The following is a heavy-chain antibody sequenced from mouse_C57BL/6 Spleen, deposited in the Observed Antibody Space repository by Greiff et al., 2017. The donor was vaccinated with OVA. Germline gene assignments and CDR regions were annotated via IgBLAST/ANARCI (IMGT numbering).Heavy chain of an antibody. V-gene: IGHV5-17*01. J-gene: IGHJ2*01. Sequence: EVNLVESGGGLVKPGGSLKLSCAASGFTFSDYGMHWVRQAPAKGLEWVAYISSGSSTIYYADTVKGRFTISRDNAKNTLFLQMTSLRSEDTAVYYSARRYYGSALDYWGQGTTLTVSS. D-gene: IGHD1-1*01. CDR1: GFTFSDYG. CDR2: ISSGSSTI. CDR3: ARRYYGSALDY.